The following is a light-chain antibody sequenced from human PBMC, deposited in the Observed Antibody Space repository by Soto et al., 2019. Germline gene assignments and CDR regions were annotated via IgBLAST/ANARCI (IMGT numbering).Light chain of an antibody. CDR1: QSISVH. CDR3: QQSYITPYT. CDR2: AAS. J-gene: IGKJ2*01. V-gene: IGKV1-39*01. Sequence: DIQMTLSPSSLSASVGDTVTITCRASQSISVHLNWYQQKGGKVPKLLIYAASNLYSGVPSRFSGSGSETDFALTISSLQPEDFATYYCQQSYITPYTFGQGTRLEIK.